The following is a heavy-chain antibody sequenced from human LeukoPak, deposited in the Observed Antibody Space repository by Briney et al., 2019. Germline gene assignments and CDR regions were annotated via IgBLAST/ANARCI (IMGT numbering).Heavy chain of an antibody. J-gene: IGHJ4*02. CDR3: ARLWYYDFWSGYYFDY. V-gene: IGHV4-59*01. CDR2: IYYSGST. D-gene: IGHD3-3*01. CDR1: GGSISSYY. Sequence: PSETLSLTCTVSGGSISSYYWSWIRQPPGKGLGWIGYIYYSGSTNYNPSLKSRVTISVDTSKSQFSLKLSSVTAADTAVYYCARLWYYDFWSGYYFDYWGQGTLVTVSS.